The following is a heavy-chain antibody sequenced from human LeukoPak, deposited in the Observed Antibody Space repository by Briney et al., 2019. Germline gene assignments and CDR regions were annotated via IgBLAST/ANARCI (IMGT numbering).Heavy chain of an antibody. Sequence: GGSLRLSCAASGFTFSGYGMHWVRQAPGKGLEWVAVISYDGSNKYYADSVKGRFTISRDNSKNTLYLQMNSLRAEDTAVYYCAKDQYYDFWSGYRMQDYYYGMDVWGQGTTVTVSS. J-gene: IGHJ6*02. V-gene: IGHV3-30*18. CDR3: AKDQYYDFWSGYRMQDYYYGMDV. CDR2: ISYDGSNK. CDR1: GFTFSGYG. D-gene: IGHD3-3*01.